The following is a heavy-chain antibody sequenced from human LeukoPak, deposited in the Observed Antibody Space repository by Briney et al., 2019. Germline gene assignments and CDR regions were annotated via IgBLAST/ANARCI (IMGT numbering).Heavy chain of an antibody. Sequence: TAGSLLRSSAAAWFITSSNYISCGRREPPEGLECVSVIYGDGSTYYADSVKCRFTISRDNYKNTLYLQMNSLRPEDMAVYYYATRFITGWDLGYWGQGTLVTV. CDR3: ATRFITGWDLGY. CDR2: IYGDGST. D-gene: IGHD6-19*01. V-gene: IGHV3-53*01. CDR1: WFITSSNY. J-gene: IGHJ4*02.